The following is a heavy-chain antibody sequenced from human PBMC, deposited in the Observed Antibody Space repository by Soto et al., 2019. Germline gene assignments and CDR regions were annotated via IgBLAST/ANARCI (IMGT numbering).Heavy chain of an antibody. V-gene: IGHV1-69*01. CDR2: IMPVFGTA. CDR1: GGSFRNYG. D-gene: IGHD3-9*01. Sequence: QVQLVQSGAEVKKPGSSVRVSCKVSGGSFRNYGITWVRQSPGQGLEWMGGIMPVFGTAVYAQKFQGRVTISADELTTTASLELRSLSSDDTAVYFCARARDYDLLTAQEYALDVWGQGTIVTVSS. J-gene: IGHJ3*01. CDR3: ARARDYDLLTAQEYALDV.